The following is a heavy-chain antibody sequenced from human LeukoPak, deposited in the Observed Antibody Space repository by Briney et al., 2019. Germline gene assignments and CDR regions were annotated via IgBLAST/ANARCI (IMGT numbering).Heavy chain of an antibody. CDR1: GFTFGTYA. J-gene: IGHJ3*02. CDR2: ISGSSRNNRI. Sequence: GGSLRLSCAASGFTFGTYAMSSVRQAPGKGLEWVSVISGSSRNNRITYADSVKGRFTISRDNAKNTLYLQMNSLRAEDSAVYYFSKAIMTTATPSNAFDIWGQGTVVTVSS. CDR3: SKAIMTTATPSNAFDI. D-gene: IGHD4-17*01. V-gene: IGHV3-23*01.